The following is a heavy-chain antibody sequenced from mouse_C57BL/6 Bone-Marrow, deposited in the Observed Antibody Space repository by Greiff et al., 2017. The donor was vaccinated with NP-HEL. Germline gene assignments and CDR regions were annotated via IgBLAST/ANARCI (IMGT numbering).Heavy chain of an antibody. CDR1: GFNIKDDY. CDR2: IDPENGDT. Sequence: EVLLVESGAELVRPGASVKLSCTASGFNIKDDYMHWVKQRPEQGLEWIGWIDPENGDTEYASKFQGKATITADTSSNTAYLPLSSLTSEDTAVYYCTVYYSNYRNYFDYWGQGTTLTVSS. CDR3: TVYYSNYRNYFDY. J-gene: IGHJ2*01. D-gene: IGHD2-5*01. V-gene: IGHV14-4*01.